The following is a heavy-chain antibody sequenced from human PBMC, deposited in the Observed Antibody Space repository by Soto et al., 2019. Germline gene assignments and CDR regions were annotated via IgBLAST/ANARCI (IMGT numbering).Heavy chain of an antibody. D-gene: IGHD5-12*01. Sequence: GGSLRLSCAGSGLTFSNYWIHWVRQAPGQGLAWVSRISRDASSTTYADSVKGRFTISRDFAKNTVYLQMNSLRAEDTAVYYCARESSGYSSYFDYWGQGALVTVSS. V-gene: IGHV3-74*01. CDR3: ARESSGYSSYFDY. CDR1: GLTFSNYW. J-gene: IGHJ4*02. CDR2: ISRDASST.